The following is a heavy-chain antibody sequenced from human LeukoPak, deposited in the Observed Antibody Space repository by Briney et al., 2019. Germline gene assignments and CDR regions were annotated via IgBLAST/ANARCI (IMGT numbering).Heavy chain of an antibody. V-gene: IGHV3-21*01. CDR2: ISRSSDYI. D-gene: IGHD6-13*01. J-gene: IGHJ4*02. CDR3: ATVSWYYFDY. Sequence: AGGSLRLSCSASGFTFNTYKMIWVRQAPGKGLEWVSSISRSSDYIYYADSVKGRFTVSRDNAKNSVYPQTNSLRAEDTAVYYCATVSWYYFDYWGQGTLVTVSS. CDR1: GFTFNTYK.